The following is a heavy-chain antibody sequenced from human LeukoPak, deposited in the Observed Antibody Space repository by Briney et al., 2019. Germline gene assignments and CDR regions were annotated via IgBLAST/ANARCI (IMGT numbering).Heavy chain of an antibody. Sequence: SETLSLTCAVYGGSFSGYYWTWIRQPPGKGLEWIGSIYYSGSTYYNPSLKSRVTISVDTSKNQFSLKLSSVTAADTAVYYCAREGPYSSGWYEMVTYYYYYMDVWGKGTTVTVSS. D-gene: IGHD6-19*01. V-gene: IGHV4-34*01. CDR3: AREGPYSSGWYEMVTYYYYYMDV. J-gene: IGHJ6*03. CDR2: IYYSGST. CDR1: GGSFSGYY.